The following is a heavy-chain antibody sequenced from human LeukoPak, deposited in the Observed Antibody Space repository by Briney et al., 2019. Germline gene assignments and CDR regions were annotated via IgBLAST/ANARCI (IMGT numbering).Heavy chain of an antibody. CDR2: IYHSGST. Sequence: SETLSLTCAVSGYSISSGYYWGWIRHPPGKGLEWIGTIYHSGSTYYNPSLKSRVAISVDTSKNQFSLELSSVTAADTAVYYCARVEYSSGWYIDYWGQGTLVTVSS. D-gene: IGHD6-19*01. CDR1: GYSISSGYY. V-gene: IGHV4-38-2*01. CDR3: ARVEYSSGWYIDY. J-gene: IGHJ4*02.